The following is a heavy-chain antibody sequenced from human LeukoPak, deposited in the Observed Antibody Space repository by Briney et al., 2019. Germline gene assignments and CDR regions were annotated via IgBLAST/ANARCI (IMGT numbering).Heavy chain of an antibody. J-gene: IGHJ4*02. CDR1: GYTFIGYY. D-gene: IGHD3-10*01. Sequence: ASVKVSRKASGYTFIGYYMHWVRQAPGQGLEWMGWINPNSGGTNYAQKFQGRVTMTRDTSSSAAYMELGRLRSDDTAVYYCARVGGSYYGNFDSWGQGTRVTVSS. CDR2: INPNSGGT. CDR3: ARVGGSYYGNFDS. V-gene: IGHV1-2*02.